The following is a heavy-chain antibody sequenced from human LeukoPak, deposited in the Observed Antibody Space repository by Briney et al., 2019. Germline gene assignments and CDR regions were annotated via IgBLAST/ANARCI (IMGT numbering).Heavy chain of an antibody. Sequence: PSETLSLTCTVSGGSISSYYWSCIRQPAGKGLEWIGRIYTSGSTNYNPSLKSRVTMSVDTSKNQFSLKLSSVTAADTAVYYCARDRGDYAEKFFDYWGQGTLVTVSS. V-gene: IGHV4-4*07. CDR1: GGSISSYY. D-gene: IGHD4-17*01. CDR3: ARDRGDYAEKFFDY. J-gene: IGHJ4*02. CDR2: IYTSGST.